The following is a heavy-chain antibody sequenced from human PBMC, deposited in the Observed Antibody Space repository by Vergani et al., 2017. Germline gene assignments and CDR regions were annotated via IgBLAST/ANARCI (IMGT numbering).Heavy chain of an antibody. Sequence: QVQLQESGPGLVKPPGTLSLTCAVSGGSISSSNWWSWVRHPPGKGLEWIGEIYHSGSTNYNPYLKSRVTISVDTSKNQFSLKLSSVTAADTAVYYCARGGGHGYDSGGPYYYYYYYMDVWGKGTTVTVSS. CDR1: GGSISSSNW. D-gene: IGHD5-12*01. CDR3: ARGGGHGYDSGGPYYYYYYYMDV. J-gene: IGHJ6*03. CDR2: IYHSGST. V-gene: IGHV4-4*03.